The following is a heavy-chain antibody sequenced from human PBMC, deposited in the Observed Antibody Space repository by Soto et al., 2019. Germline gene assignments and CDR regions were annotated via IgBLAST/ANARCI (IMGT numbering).Heavy chain of an antibody. J-gene: IGHJ4*02. Sequence: ASVKVSCKASGYTFTSYGISWVRQAPGQGLEWMGWISAYNGNTNYAQKLQGRVTMTTDTSTSTAYMELRSLRSDDTAVYYCARDSVDIVVVPAAEKTFDYWGQGTLVTVSS. CDR1: GYTFTSYG. CDR2: ISAYNGNT. V-gene: IGHV1-18*01. CDR3: ARDSVDIVVVPAAEKTFDY. D-gene: IGHD2-2*01.